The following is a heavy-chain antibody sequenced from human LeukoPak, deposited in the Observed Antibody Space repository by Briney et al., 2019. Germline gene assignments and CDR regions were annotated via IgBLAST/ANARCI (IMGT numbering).Heavy chain of an antibody. CDR1: GLTFSNYD. CDR2: ISDSGGAI. D-gene: IGHD3-3*02. V-gene: IGHV3-23*01. CDR3: ARIGSAAFTDY. J-gene: IGHJ4*02. Sequence: GGSLRLSCAASGLTFSNYDMSWVRQAPGKGLEWVSAISDSGGAIFYADSVKGRFTMSRDNSKNSLFLQMNSLRAEDTALYYCARIGSAAFTDYWGQGTLVTVSS.